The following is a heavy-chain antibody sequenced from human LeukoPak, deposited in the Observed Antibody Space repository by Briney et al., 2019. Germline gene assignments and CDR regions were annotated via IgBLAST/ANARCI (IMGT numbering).Heavy chain of an antibody. J-gene: IGHJ3*02. CDR3: ARPGDDSSGYSELTGDAFDI. CDR2: XXSGNT. V-gene: IGHV1-8*01. Sequence: XXSGNTGYEPKFQGRVTMTRNTSISTAYMELSSLRSEDTAVYYCARPGDDSSGYSELTGDAFDIWGQGTMVTVSS. D-gene: IGHD3-22*01.